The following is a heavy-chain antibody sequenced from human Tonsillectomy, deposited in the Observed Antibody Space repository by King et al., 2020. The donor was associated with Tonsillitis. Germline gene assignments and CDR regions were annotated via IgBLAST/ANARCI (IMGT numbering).Heavy chain of an antibody. V-gene: IGHV3-23*04. D-gene: IGHD6-13*01. J-gene: IGHJ6*02. CDR2: ISGSGGST. CDR3: AKDRSGLAAASRYLRYYYRMDV. Sequence: VQLVESGGGLVQPGGSLRLSCAASGFTFSSYAMSWVRQAPGKGLEWVSAISGSGGSTYYADSVKGRFTISRDNSKNTLYLQMNSLRAEDTAVYYCAKDRSGLAAASRYLRYYYRMDVLGQGTTVTVSS. CDR1: GFTFSSYA.